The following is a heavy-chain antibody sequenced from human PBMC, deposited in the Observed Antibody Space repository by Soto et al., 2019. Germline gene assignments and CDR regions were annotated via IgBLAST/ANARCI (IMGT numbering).Heavy chain of an antibody. CDR1: GFTFSSYA. D-gene: IGHD3-3*01. CDR2: ISYDGSNK. Sequence: GGSLRLSCAASGFTFSSYAMHWVRQAPGKGLEWVAVISYDGSNKYYADSVKGRFTISRDNSKNTLYLQMNSLRAEDTAVYYCARDGPGVTIFGVVILYYFDYWGQGTLVTVSS. J-gene: IGHJ4*02. CDR3: ARDGPGVTIFGVVILYYFDY. V-gene: IGHV3-30-3*01.